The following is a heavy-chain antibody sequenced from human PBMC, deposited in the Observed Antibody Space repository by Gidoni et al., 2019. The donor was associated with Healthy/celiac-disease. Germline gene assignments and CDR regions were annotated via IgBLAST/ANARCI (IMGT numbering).Heavy chain of an antibody. CDR2: IAPIFGTA. CDR1: GGTFSSYA. J-gene: IGHJ4*02. V-gene: IGHV1-69*01. CDR3: ARWDQLAGLASH. Sequence: QVQLVQSGAEVKKPGTSVKGACKGSGGTFSSYAISWVRQAPGQGLDWMGGIAPIFGTANYAQNFQGRVTITADESTSTAYMELSSLRSEDTAVYYCARWDQLAGLASHWGQGTLVTVSS. D-gene: IGHD2-2*01.